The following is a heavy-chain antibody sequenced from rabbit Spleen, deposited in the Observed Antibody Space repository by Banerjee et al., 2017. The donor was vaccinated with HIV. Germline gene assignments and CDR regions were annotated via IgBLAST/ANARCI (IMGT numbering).Heavy chain of an antibody. J-gene: IGHJ6*01. CDR3: ARDTGTSFSSYGMDL. CDR2: INAITGKP. Sequence: QSLEESGGDLVKPGASLTLTCIASGVSFSGDSYMCWVRQAPGKGLEWIVCINAITGKPVYATWAKGRFTISKTSSTTVTLQMTSLTVADTATYFCARDTGTSFSSYGMDLWGQGTLVTVS. CDR1: GVSFSGDSY. D-gene: IGHD7-1*01. V-gene: IGHV1S40*01.